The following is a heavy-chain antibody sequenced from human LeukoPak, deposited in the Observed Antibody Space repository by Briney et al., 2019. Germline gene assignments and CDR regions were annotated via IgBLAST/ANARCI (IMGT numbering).Heavy chain of an antibody. CDR2: IYYSGST. Sequence: SETLSLTCAVYGGSFSGYYWSWIRQPPGKGLEWIGYIYYSGSTNYNPSLKSRVTISVDTSKNQFSLKLSSVTAADTAVYYCAGSSSSGSEDYWGQGTLVTVSS. CDR1: GGSFSGYY. CDR3: AGSSSSGSEDY. D-gene: IGHD6-6*01. J-gene: IGHJ4*02. V-gene: IGHV4-59*08.